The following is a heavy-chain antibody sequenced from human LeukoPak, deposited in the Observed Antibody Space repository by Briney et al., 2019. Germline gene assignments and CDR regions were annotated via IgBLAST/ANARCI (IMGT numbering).Heavy chain of an antibody. D-gene: IGHD3-22*01. CDR1: GGTFSSYG. J-gene: IGHJ3*02. Sequence: ASVKVSCKASGGTFSSYGISWVRQAPGQGLEWMGWISAYNGNTNYAQKLQGRVTMTTDTSTSTAYMELRSLRSDDTAVYYCARDSFPDYDSSGYDAFDIWGQGTMVTVSS. V-gene: IGHV1-18*01. CDR2: ISAYNGNT. CDR3: ARDSFPDYDSSGYDAFDI.